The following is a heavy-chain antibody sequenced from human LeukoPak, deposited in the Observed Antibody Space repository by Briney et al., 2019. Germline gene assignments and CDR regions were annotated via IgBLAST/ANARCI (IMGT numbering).Heavy chain of an antibody. CDR3: ASVRYYYDSSGFFL. V-gene: IGHV3-7*01. CDR2: IKQDGSEK. CDR1: GFTFSSYW. D-gene: IGHD3-22*01. J-gene: IGHJ4*02. Sequence: PGGSLRLSCAASGFTFSSYWMSWVRQAPGKGLEWVANIKQDGSEKYYVDSVKGRFTISRDNAKNSLYLQMNSLRAEDTAVYYCASVRYYYDSSGFFLWGQGTLVTVSS.